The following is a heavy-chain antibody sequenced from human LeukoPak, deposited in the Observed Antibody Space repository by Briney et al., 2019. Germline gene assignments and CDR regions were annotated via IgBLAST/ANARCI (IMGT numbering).Heavy chain of an antibody. D-gene: IGHD3-22*01. Sequence: PGGSLRLSCAASGFTFSSYSMNWVRQAPGKGLEWVSSISSSSSYIYYADSVKGRFTISRDNAKNSLYLQMNSLRAEDTAVYYCARSITMIVGMPAFDIWGQGTMVTVSS. J-gene: IGHJ3*02. V-gene: IGHV3-21*01. CDR3: ARSITMIVGMPAFDI. CDR1: GFTFSSYS. CDR2: ISSSSSYI.